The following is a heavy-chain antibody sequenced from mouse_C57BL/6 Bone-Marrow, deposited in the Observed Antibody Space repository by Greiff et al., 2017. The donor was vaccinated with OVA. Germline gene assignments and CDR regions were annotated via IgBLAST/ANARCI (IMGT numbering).Heavy chain of an antibody. CDR2: ISNGGGST. J-gene: IGHJ2*01. D-gene: IGHD3-1*01. V-gene: IGHV5-12*01. CDR3: ARRGYGIDY. Sequence: EVHLVESGGGLVQPGGSLKLSCAASGFTFSDYYMYWVRQTPEKRLEWVAYISNGGGSTYYPDTVKGRFTISRDNAKNTLYLQMSRLKSEDTAMYYCARRGYGIDYWGQGTTLTVSS. CDR1: GFTFSDYY.